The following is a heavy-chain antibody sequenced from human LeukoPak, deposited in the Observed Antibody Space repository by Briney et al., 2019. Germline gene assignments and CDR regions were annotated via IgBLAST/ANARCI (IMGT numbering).Heavy chain of an antibody. J-gene: IGHJ5*01. CDR3: ARDLWNFYDDSGYYRDFDS. V-gene: IGHV1-18*01. Sequence: ASVKVSCKASGYTFTAYHMHWVRQAPGQGLEWMGWIGSYGGDTYYAQKFQGRVTVTTDTSTSTVYMELRSLRSDDTAVYYCARDLWNFYDDSGYYRDFDSWGQGTLVTVSS. CDR1: GYTFTAYH. CDR2: IGSYGGDT. D-gene: IGHD3-22*01.